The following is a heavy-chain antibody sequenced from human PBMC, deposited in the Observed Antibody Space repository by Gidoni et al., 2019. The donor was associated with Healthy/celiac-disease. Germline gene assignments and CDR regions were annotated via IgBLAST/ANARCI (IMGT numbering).Heavy chain of an antibody. CDR1: GFTFSSYA. D-gene: IGHD5-18*01. CDR2: RSYDGSNK. CDR3: ARGGQWIQLNWFDP. J-gene: IGHJ5*02. Sequence: QVQLVESGGGVVQPGRSLRLSCAASGFTFSSYAMHWVRQAPGKGLEWVAVRSYDGSNKYYADAVKGRFTISRDNSKNTLYLQMNSLRAEDTAVYYCARGGQWIQLNWFDPWGQGTLVTVSS. V-gene: IGHV3-30*04.